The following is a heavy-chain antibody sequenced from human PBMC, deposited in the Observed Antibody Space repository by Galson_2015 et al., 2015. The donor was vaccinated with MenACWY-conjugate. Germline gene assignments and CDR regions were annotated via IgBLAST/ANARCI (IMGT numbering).Heavy chain of an antibody. CDR1: GFTFSNYG. Sequence: SVKVSCKASGFTFSNYGVSWVRRAPGQGLEWMGWISAYRSNTRNAQKFQDRVTMTTDTSTTTAYMELRSLRSDDTAVYYCARSRWNYDGYFHYMDVWGKGTTVTVSS. CDR2: ISAYRSNT. J-gene: IGHJ6*03. D-gene: IGHD1-7*01. V-gene: IGHV1-18*01. CDR3: ARSRWNYDGYFHYMDV.